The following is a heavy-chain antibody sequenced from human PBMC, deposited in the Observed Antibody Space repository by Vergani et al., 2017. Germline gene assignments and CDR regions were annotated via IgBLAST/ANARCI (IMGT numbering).Heavy chain of an antibody. CDR3: AKDDVAYVCGTGCRRYDFNY. D-gene: IGHD2-2*01. Sequence: EVQLLESGGGLVQPGGSLRLSCAASGFTFSSCAMSWVRQAPGKGLEWVSAISGSGGSTYYADSVKGRFTISRDNSKNTLYLQMNSLRAEDTAVYYCAKDDVAYVCGTGCRRYDFNYWGQGILVTVSS. J-gene: IGHJ4*02. V-gene: IGHV3-23*01. CDR1: GFTFSSCA. CDR2: ISGSGGST.